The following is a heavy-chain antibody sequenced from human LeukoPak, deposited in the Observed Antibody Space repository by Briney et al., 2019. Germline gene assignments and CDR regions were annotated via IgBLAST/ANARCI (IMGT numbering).Heavy chain of an antibody. CDR1: GFTFSSYW. J-gene: IGHJ3*02. V-gene: IGHV3-7*01. CDR3: ARAGLPQEYYYDSSGQFTYHDAFDI. Sequence: GGSLRLSCAASGFTFSSYWMSWVRQAPGKGLEWVANIKQDGSEKYYVDSVKGRFTISRDNAKNSLYLQMNSLRAEDTAVYYCARAGLPQEYYYDSSGQFTYHDAFDIWGQGTMVTVSS. D-gene: IGHD3-22*01. CDR2: IKQDGSEK.